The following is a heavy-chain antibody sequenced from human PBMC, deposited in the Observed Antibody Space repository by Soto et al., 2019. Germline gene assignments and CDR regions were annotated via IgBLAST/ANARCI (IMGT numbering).Heavy chain of an antibody. CDR2: ISYDGSNT. CDR1: GFTFSTYA. V-gene: IGHV3-30-3*01. Sequence: GGSLRLSCAVSGFTFSTYAMHWVRQAPGKGLEWVAVISYDGSNTYYADSVKGRFTISRDNMLYLQMNSLRAEDTAVYYCARDQGSSITCKLDYWGQGTLVTVSS. CDR3: ARDQGSSITCKLDY. J-gene: IGHJ4*02. D-gene: IGHD1-20*01.